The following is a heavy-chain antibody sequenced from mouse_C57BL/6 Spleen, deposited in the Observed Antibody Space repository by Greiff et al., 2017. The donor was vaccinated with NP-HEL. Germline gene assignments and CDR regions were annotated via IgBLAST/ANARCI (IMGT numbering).Heavy chain of an antibody. CDR3: TRASIYYYGSRSSMDY. D-gene: IGHD1-1*01. J-gene: IGHJ4*01. CDR2: ISSGGDYI. V-gene: IGHV5-9-1*02. Sequence: EVMLVESGEGLVKPGWSLKLSCAASGFTFSSYAMSWVRQTPEKRLEWVAYISSGGDYIYYADTVKGRFTISRDNARNTLYLQMSSLKSEDTAMYYCTRASIYYYGSRSSMDYWGQGTSVTVSS. CDR1: GFTFSSYA.